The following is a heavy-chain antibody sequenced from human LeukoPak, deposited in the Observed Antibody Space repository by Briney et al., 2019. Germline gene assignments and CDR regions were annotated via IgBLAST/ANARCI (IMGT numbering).Heavy chain of an antibody. V-gene: IGHV4-30-4*01. D-gene: IGHD3-22*01. CDR3: ARCSPYYCDSSGTVDWYFDL. CDR2: IYYSGST. Sequence: SQTLSLTCTVSGGSISSGDYYWSWIRQPPGKGLEWIGYIYYSGSTYYNPSLKSRVTISVDTSKNQFSLKLSSVTAADTAVYYCARCSPYYCDSSGTVDWYFDLWGRGTLVTVSS. CDR1: GGSISSGDYY. J-gene: IGHJ2*01.